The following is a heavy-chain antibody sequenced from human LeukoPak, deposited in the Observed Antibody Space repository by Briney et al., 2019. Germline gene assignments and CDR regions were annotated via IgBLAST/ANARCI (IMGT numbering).Heavy chain of an antibody. CDR3: ARGNGGRYSYNY. V-gene: IGHV3-11*01. J-gene: IGHJ4*02. CDR2: ISSSGSTI. CDR1: GFTFRDYY. D-gene: IGHD5-18*01. Sequence: GGSLRLSCAASGFTFRDYYMSWIRQAPGKGLEWVSFISSSGSTIYYADSVKGRFTISRDNAKNSLSLQINSLRAEDTALYYCARGNGGRYSYNYWGQGTLVTVSS.